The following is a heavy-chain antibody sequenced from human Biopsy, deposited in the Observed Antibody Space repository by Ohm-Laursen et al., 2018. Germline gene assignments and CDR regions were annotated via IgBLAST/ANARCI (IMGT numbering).Heavy chain of an antibody. CDR3: VRGVDYYDPYHYYALDV. CDR2: INHSGRT. CDR1: GESFNGYY. Sequence: GTLSLTCAVYGESFNGYYWSWIRQTPGKGLEWIGEINHSGRTNYNPSLKSRVTISVDTSKNKFSLKVRFVTAADTAVYYCVRGVDYYDPYHYYALDVWGLGTTVTVSS. V-gene: IGHV4-34*01. J-gene: IGHJ6*02. D-gene: IGHD3-22*01.